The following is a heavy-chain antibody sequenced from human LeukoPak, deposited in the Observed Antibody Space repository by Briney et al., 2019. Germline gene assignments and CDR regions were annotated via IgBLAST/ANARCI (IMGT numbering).Heavy chain of an antibody. CDR3: ARASLYCSSTSCPIETHYFDY. D-gene: IGHD2-2*01. V-gene: IGHV3-74*01. Sequence: GGSLRLSCADSGFTFSSYWMHWVRQAPGKGLVWVSRINSDGSSTSYADSVKGRFTISRDNAKNTLYLQMNSLRAEDTAVYYCARASLYCSSTSCPIETHYFDYWGQGTLVTVSS. CDR1: GFTFSSYW. CDR2: INSDGSST. J-gene: IGHJ4*02.